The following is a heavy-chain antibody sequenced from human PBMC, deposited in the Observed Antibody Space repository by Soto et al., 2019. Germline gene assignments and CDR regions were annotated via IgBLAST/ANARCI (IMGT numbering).Heavy chain of an antibody. Sequence: SETLSLTCTVSGGSISSSSYYWGWIRQPPGKGLEWIGSIYYTGSTSYNPSLKSRVTMSVDTSRNQFSLKLRSVTAADTAVYFCAKPDTLMLIYGMDVWGQGTKVTFSS. CDR2: IYYTGST. V-gene: IGHV4-39*01. D-gene: IGHD3-16*01. CDR3: AKPDTLMLIYGMDV. CDR1: GGSISSSSYY. J-gene: IGHJ6*02.